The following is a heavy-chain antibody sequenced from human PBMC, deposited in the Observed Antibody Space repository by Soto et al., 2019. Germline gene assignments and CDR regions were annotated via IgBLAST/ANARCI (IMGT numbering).Heavy chain of an antibody. CDR1: GFTFSSYW. D-gene: IGHD2-8*01. CDR2: INSDGSST. J-gene: IGHJ6*02. V-gene: IGHV3-74*01. CDR3: ARGIVCTNGVCYTRYYYYGMDV. Sequence: PGGSLRLSCAAPGFTFSSYWMHWVRQAPGKGLVWVSRINSDGSSTSYADSVKGRFTISRDNAKNTLYLQMNSLRAEDTAVYYCARGIVCTNGVCYTRYYYYGMDVWGQGTTVTVSS.